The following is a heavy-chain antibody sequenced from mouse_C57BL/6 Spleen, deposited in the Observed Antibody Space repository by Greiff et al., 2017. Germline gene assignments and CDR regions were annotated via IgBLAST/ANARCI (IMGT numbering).Heavy chain of an antibody. Sequence: QVQLKQSGAELARPGASVKLSCKASGYTFTSYGISWVKQRTGQGLEWIGEIYPRSGNTYYNEKFKGKATLTADKSSSPAYMERRSLTSEDSAVYFCARKDSNLYYYAMDYWGQGTSVTVSA. D-gene: IGHD2-5*01. CDR1: GYTFTSYG. CDR3: ARKDSNLYYYAMDY. CDR2: IYPRSGNT. V-gene: IGHV1-81*01. J-gene: IGHJ4*01.